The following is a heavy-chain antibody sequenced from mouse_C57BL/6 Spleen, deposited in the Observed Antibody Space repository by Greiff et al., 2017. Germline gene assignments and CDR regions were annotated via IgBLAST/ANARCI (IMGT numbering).Heavy chain of an antibody. CDR1: GFTFSDYG. J-gene: IGHJ1*03. D-gene: IGHD2-5*01. CDR2: ISSGSSTI. Sequence: EVKLVESGGGLVKPGGSLKLSCAASGFTFSDYGMHWVRQAPEKGLEWVAYISSGSSTIYYADTVKGRFTISRDNAKNTLFLQMTSLRSEDTARYYCARRAYYSNRDWYFDVWGTGTTVTVSS. CDR3: ARRAYYSNRDWYFDV. V-gene: IGHV5-17*01.